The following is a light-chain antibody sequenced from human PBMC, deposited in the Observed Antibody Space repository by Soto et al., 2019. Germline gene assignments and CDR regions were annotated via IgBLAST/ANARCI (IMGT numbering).Light chain of an antibody. CDR3: SSYAGSNILV. CDR1: SSDVGGYNY. J-gene: IGLJ3*02. CDR2: EVT. V-gene: IGLV2-8*01. Sequence: QSVLTQPPSASGSPGQSVTISCTGTSSDVGGYNYVSWYQQHPGKVPKLMIYEVTKRPSGVPDRFSGSKSGNTASLTVSGLQADDDADYYCSSYAGSNILVFGGGTKLTVL.